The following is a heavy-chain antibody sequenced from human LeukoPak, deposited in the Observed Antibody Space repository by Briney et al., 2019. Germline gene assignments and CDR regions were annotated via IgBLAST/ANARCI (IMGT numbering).Heavy chain of an antibody. CDR2: ISGRGGST. V-gene: IGHV3-23*01. CDR1: GFTFSSYA. J-gene: IGHJ4*02. D-gene: IGHD6-19*01. CDR3: AKADRPIAVATRGDY. Sequence: GGSLRLSCAASGFTFSSYAMSWVRQAAGKGMEWVSAISGRGGSTYYADSVKGRFTISRDNSENTVYMQMNSLRAEDTAVYYCAKADRPIAVATRGDYWGQGTLVTVSS.